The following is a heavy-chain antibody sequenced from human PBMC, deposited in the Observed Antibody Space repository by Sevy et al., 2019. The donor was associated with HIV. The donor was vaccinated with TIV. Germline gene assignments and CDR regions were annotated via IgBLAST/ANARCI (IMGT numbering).Heavy chain of an antibody. J-gene: IGHJ4*02. CDR3: ATHSGIAAAGRVFDY. V-gene: IGHV3-72*01. D-gene: IGHD6-13*01. Sequence: GGSLRLSCAASGFTFSDHYMEWVRQAPGKGLEWVGRIRNKADSYTTKYAASVKGRFTISRDDSENSLYLLMNSLKTEDTAVYYCATHSGIAAAGRVFDYWGQGTLVTVSS. CDR1: GFTFSDHY. CDR2: IRNKADSYTT.